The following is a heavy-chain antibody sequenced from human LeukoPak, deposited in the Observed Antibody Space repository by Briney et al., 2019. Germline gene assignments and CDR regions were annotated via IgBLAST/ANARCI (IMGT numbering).Heavy chain of an antibody. CDR1: GFTVSSYY. CDR2: IYSGGST. D-gene: IGHD4-17*01. J-gene: IGHJ4*02. CDR3: ARFHYYFMTTVTTNHFDY. V-gene: IGHV3-66*01. Sequence: GGSLRLSCAASGFTVSSYYMSWVRQAPGKGLEWVSVIYSGGSTYYADSVKGRFTISRDNSKNTLYLQMNSLRAEDTAVYYCARFHYYFMTTVTTNHFDYWGQGTLVTVSS.